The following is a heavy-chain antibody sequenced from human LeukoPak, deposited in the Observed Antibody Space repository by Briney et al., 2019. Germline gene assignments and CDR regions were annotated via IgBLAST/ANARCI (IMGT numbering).Heavy chain of an antibody. CDR1: GYTFTTYG. CDR3: ARGTYFDY. Sequence: ASVKVSCKASGYTFTTYGISWVRQAPGQGLEWMGWTSAYNDKTKYAQKLEGRVTMTTDTSTSTAYMEMRSLRSDDAAVYYCARGTYFDYWGQGTLVTVSS. CDR2: TSAYNDKT. J-gene: IGHJ4*02. V-gene: IGHV1-18*01. D-gene: IGHD1-1*01.